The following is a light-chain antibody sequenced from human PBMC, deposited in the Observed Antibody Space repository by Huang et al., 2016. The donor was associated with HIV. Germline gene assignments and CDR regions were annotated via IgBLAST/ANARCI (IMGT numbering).Light chain of an antibody. V-gene: IGKV3-11*01. CDR3: QQRSNWPILT. CDR1: QSVSSY. CDR2: GAS. J-gene: IGKJ3*01. Sequence: EIVLTQSPATLSLSPGERATLSCRASQSVSSYLAWYQQKPGQAPRLLIYGASNRATGIPARFSGSGSGTDFTLTISSLEPEDFAVYYCQQRSNWPILTFGPGTKVDIK.